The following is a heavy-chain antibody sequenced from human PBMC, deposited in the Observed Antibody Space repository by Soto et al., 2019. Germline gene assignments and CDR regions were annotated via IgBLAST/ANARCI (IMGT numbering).Heavy chain of an antibody. CDR1: GFTFDDYG. Sequence: EVQLVESGGGVVRPGGSLRLSCVASGFTFDDYGMSWVRQAPGKGLEWVSGINWNGGSTGYADSVKGRFTISRDNAKNSLYLQMNSLRAEDTALYHCARVSRYFGWSSIQYYFDYWGQGTLVTVSS. D-gene: IGHD3-9*01. V-gene: IGHV3-20*01. J-gene: IGHJ4*02. CDR2: INWNGGST. CDR3: ARVSRYFGWSSIQYYFDY.